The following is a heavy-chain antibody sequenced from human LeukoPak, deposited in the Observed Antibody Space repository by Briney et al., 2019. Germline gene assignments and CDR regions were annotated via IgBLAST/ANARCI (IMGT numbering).Heavy chain of an antibody. CDR3: AKASAMIVVVSKHFDY. J-gene: IGHJ4*02. D-gene: IGHD3-22*01. CDR2: MNPNSGNT. V-gene: IGHV1-8*03. Sequence: GASVKVSCKASGYTFTSYDINWVRQATGQGLEWMGWMNPNSGNTAYAQNFQGRVTITRNTSISTAYMELSSLRAEDTAVYYCAKASAMIVVVSKHFDYWGQGTLVTVSS. CDR1: GYTFTSYD.